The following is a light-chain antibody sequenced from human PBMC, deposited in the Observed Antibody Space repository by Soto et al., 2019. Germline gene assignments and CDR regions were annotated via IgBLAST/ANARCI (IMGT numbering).Light chain of an antibody. Sequence: QSALTQPASVSGSPGQSITISCTGTNNDIGTYNYVSWYQHHPGKAPKLLIYEVSNRPSGVSNRFSGSKSGNTASLTISGLQAEDEADYHCTSFTTSTTVVFCGGTQLTVL. CDR2: EVS. CDR1: NNDIGTYNY. V-gene: IGLV2-14*01. CDR3: TSFTTSTTVV. J-gene: IGLJ2*01.